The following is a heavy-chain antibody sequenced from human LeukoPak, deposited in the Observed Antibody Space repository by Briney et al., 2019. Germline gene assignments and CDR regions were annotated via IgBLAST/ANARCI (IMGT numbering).Heavy chain of an antibody. Sequence: GGSLRLSCAASGFTFSSYAMNWVRQAPGKGLEWVSAVRGGDAGTSYADSVKGRFTISRDNSRNTLYLQMNSLRADDTAVYYCAKNRGGSYYSGSDYWGQGTLVTVSS. CDR3: AKNRGGSYYSGSDY. J-gene: IGHJ4*02. V-gene: IGHV3-23*01. D-gene: IGHD1-26*01. CDR1: GFTFSSYA. CDR2: VRGGDAGT.